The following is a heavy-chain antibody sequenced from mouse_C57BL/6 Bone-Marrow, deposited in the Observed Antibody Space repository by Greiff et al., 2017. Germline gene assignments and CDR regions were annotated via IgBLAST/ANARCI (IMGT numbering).Heavy chain of an antibody. Sequence: QVQLQQPGAELVKPGASVKLSCKASGYTFTSYWMHWVKQRPGQGLEWIGMIHPNSGSTNYNEKFKSKATLTVDKSSSTAYMQLSSLTSEDSAVYYCARRDYYGSSSWYFDVWGTGTTVTVSS. CDR2: IHPNSGST. V-gene: IGHV1-64*01. D-gene: IGHD1-1*01. CDR1: GYTFTSYW. CDR3: ARRDYYGSSSWYFDV. J-gene: IGHJ1*03.